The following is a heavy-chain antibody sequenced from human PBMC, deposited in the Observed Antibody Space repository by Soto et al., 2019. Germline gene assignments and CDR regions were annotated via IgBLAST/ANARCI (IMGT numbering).Heavy chain of an antibody. J-gene: IGHJ3*02. CDR3: ARATLGYCSGGSCNDAFDI. D-gene: IGHD2-15*01. V-gene: IGHV1-2*04. Sequence: QVQLVQSGAEVKKPGASVKVSCKASGYTFTGYYMHWVRQAPGQGLEWMGWINPNSGGTNYAQKFRGWVTMTRDTSISTAYMELSRLRSDDTAVYYCARATLGYCSGGSCNDAFDIWGQGTMVTVSS. CDR1: GYTFTGYY. CDR2: INPNSGGT.